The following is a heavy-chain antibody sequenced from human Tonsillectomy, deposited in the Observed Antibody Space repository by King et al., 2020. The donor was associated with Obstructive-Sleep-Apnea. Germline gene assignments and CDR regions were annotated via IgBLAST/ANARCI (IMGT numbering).Heavy chain of an antibody. CDR3: GRLEGNNSWYRYYLDN. CDR1: GYSFTTYW. J-gene: IGHJ4*02. Sequence: VQLVESGAEVKKPGESLKISCKGSGYSFTTYWIGWVRQMPGKGLEWMAIIYPGDSNTIYSPSFQGQVTISADKSINTAYLQWSSLKASDTAIYYCGRLEGNNSWYRYYLDNWGQGTLVTVSS. V-gene: IGHV5-51*01. CDR2: IYPGDSNT. D-gene: IGHD6-13*01.